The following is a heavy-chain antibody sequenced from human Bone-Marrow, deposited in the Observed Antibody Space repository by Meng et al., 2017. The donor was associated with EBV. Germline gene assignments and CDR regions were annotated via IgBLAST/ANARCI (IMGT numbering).Heavy chain of an antibody. CDR1: GGTFRSDA. J-gene: IGHJ4*02. CDR3: ASESGRGFTPDY. CDR2: LIPMVGAP. V-gene: IGHV1-69*01. D-gene: IGHD3-10*01. Sequence: QGQLLQAGAEVKKPGSSVKVSCRTSGGTFRSDAVSWVRQAPGQGLEWMGGLIPMVGAPHYAQKFQGRVTIIADESTSTHSMELNSLRSEDTAMYYCASESGRGFTPDYWGQGTLVTASS.